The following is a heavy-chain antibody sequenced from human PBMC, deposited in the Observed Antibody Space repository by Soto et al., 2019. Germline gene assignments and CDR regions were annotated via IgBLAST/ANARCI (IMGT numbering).Heavy chain of an antibody. J-gene: IGHJ6*02. CDR1: GYTFTSYG. CDR2: ISAYNGNT. D-gene: IGHD2-2*01. V-gene: IGHV1-18*04. Sequence: QVQLVQSGAEVKKPGASVKVSCKASGYTFTSYGISWVRQAPGQGLEWMGWISAYNGNTNYAQKLQGRVTMITDTSTSTAYMELRSLRSDDTAVYYCARAGYCSSTSCHYYYGMDVWGQGTTVTVSS. CDR3: ARAGYCSSTSCHYYYGMDV.